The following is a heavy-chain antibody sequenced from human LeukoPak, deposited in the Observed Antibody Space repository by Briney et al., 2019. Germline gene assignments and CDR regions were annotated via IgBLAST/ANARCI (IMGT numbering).Heavy chain of an antibody. CDR3: ARNLKSGRVDY. Sequence: GESLKISCKGSGYSFTSYWIGWVRQMPGKGLEWMGIIYPGDSDNRYSPSFQGQATISADKSITPSYLQRSGLKASCTVKYYCARNLKSGRVDYWGQGTLVTVSS. CDR2: IYPGDSDN. J-gene: IGHJ4*02. D-gene: IGHD3-3*01. CDR1: GYSFTSYW. V-gene: IGHV5-51*01.